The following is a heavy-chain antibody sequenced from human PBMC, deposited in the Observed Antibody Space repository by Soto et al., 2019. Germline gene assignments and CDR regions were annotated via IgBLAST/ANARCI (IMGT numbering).Heavy chain of an antibody. CDR2: ISYDGSNK. J-gene: IGHJ4*02. D-gene: IGHD6-13*01. V-gene: IGHV3-30*18. CDR1: GFTFSSYG. CDR3: AKGIAAAGPPDY. Sequence: PGGSLRLSCAASGFTFSSYGMHWVRQAPGKGLEWVAVISYDGSNKYYADSVKGRFTISRDNSKNTLYLQMNSLRAEDTAVYYCAKGIAAAGPPDYWGQGTLVTVSS.